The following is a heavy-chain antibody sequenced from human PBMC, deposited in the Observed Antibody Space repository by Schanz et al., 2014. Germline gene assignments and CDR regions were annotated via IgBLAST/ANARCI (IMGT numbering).Heavy chain of an antibody. CDR3: AKGMGYCSGGTCYDYYYYGLDV. D-gene: IGHD2-15*01. J-gene: IGHJ6*02. V-gene: IGHV3-33*06. CDR2: MSYDGSIK. CDR1: GFIFSSYG. Sequence: QVQLVESGGGVVQPGGSLRLSCAASGFIFSSYGMHWVRQAPGKGLEWVAAMSYDGSIKYYGDSVKGRFTISRDNSENTLYLQMNSLSADDTAVFYCAKGMGYCSGGTCYDYYYYGLDVWGQGTTVTVSS.